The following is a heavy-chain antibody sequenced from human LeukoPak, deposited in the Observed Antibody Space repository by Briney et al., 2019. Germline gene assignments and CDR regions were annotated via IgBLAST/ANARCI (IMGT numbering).Heavy chain of an antibody. J-gene: IGHJ4*02. CDR1: GGSISNYY. D-gene: IGHD6-6*01. CDR2: IYYSGST. Sequence: SETLSLTCTVSGGSISNYYWSWIRQPPGKGLEWIGFIYYSGSTNYNPSLKSRVTISVDTSKNQFSLKLSSVTAADTALYFCARGDTVAARPGRFDSWGQGTLVTVSS. V-gene: IGHV4-59*12. CDR3: ARGDTVAARPGRFDS.